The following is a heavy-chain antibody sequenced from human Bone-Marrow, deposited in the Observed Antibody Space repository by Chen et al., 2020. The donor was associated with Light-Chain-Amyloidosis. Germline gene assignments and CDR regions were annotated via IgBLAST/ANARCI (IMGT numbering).Heavy chain of an antibody. J-gene: IGHJ4*02. CDR3: ARYSSVWLHFDY. V-gene: IGHV3-30*02. CDR2: IRYVGSNK. Sequence: QVQLVESGGGVVQPGGSLRLSCAASGFTFSSYDMHWVRQAPGKGLEWVAFIRYVGSNKYYADSVKGRFTISRDNSKNTLYLQMNSLRAEDTAVYYCARYSSVWLHFDYWGQGTLVTVSS. D-gene: IGHD6-19*01. CDR1: GFTFSSYD.